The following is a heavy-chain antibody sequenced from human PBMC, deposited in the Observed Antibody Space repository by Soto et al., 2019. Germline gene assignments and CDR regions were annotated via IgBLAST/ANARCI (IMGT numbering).Heavy chain of an antibody. CDR1: GGSISSSSYY. Sequence: QLQLQESGPGLVKPSETLSLTCTVSGGSISSSSYYWGWIRQPPGKGLEWIGSIYYSGSTYYNPSLKSRVTISVDPSKNHFSLKLSSVTAADTADYYCARRRVSYSSPWRPRGQGTLVTVSS. D-gene: IGHD6-13*01. J-gene: IGHJ5*02. CDR2: IYYSGST. V-gene: IGHV4-39*02. CDR3: ARRRVSYSSPWRP.